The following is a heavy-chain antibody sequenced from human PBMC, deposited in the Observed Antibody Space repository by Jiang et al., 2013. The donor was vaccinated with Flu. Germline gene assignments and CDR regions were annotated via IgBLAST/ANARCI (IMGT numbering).Heavy chain of an antibody. CDR2: IRFDGSDK. V-gene: IGHV3-30*02. Sequence: VQLVESGGGVVQPGGSLRLSCAASGFDFSYYAMYWVRQAPGKGLEWLTSIRFDGSDKYYADSVKGRFTISRDNPKNALYLQMNSLRPDDTAVYYCATLRGSSYDTYLLDSWGQGTLVTVSS. J-gene: IGHJ5*01. CDR1: GFDFSYYA. CDR3: ATLRGSSYDTYLLDS. D-gene: IGHD2-15*01.